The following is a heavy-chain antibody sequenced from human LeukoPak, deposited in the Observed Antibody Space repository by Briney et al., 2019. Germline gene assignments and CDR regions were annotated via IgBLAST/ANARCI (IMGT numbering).Heavy chain of an antibody. CDR2: ISSSGSTI. CDR1: GFTFSDYY. Sequence: KPGGSLRLSCAASGFTFSDYYMSWIRQAPGKGQEWVSYISSSGSTIYYADSVKGRFTISRDNAKNSLYLQMNSLRAEDTAVYYCARVSLEIVGPYYYYYYMDVWGKGTTVTVSS. D-gene: IGHD2-15*01. V-gene: IGHV3-11*04. CDR3: ARVSLEIVGPYYYYYYMDV. J-gene: IGHJ6*03.